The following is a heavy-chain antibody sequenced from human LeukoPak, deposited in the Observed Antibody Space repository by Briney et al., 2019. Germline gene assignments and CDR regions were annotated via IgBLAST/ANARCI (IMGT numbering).Heavy chain of an antibody. Sequence: GASVKVSCKASGYTFTSYDINWVRQATGQGLEWMGWMNPNSGNTGYAQKFQGRVTMTRNTSISTAYMELSSLRSEDTAVYYCARVRDCSSTSCYEGFYYYMDVWGKGTTVTVSS. V-gene: IGHV1-8*01. J-gene: IGHJ6*03. CDR1: GYTFTSYD. CDR2: MNPNSGNT. CDR3: ARVRDCSSTSCYEGFYYYMDV. D-gene: IGHD2-2*01.